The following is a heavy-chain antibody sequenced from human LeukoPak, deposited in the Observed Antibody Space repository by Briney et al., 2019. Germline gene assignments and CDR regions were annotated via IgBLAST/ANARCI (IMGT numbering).Heavy chain of an antibody. J-gene: IGHJ4*02. V-gene: IGHV3-30*18. CDR3: AKGLLRYFDWLLYY. Sequence: GRSPRLSCAASGFTFSSYGMHWVRQAPGKGLEWVAVISYDGSNKYYADSVKGRFTISRDNSKNTLYLQMNSLRAEDTAVYYCAKGLLRYFDWLLYYWGQGTLVTVSS. CDR1: GFTFSSYG. D-gene: IGHD3-9*01. CDR2: ISYDGSNK.